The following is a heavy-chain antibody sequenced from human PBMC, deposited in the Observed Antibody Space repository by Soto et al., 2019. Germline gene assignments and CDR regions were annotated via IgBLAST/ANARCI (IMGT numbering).Heavy chain of an antibody. V-gene: IGHV3-33*01. Sequence: GGSLRLSCAASGFTFSSYGMHWVRQAPGKGLEWVAVIWYDGSNKYYADSVKGRFTISRDNSKNTLYLQMNSLRAEDMAVYYCARDPSVYYYMDVWGKGTTVTVSS. CDR2: IWYDGSNK. CDR3: ARDPSVYYYMDV. J-gene: IGHJ6*03. CDR1: GFTFSSYG.